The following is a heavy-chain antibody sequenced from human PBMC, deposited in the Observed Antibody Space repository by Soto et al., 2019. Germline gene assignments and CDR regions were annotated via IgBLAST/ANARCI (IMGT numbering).Heavy chain of an antibody. CDR3: AKRDVPHSTSNAYFYDH. CDR2: ISVSVGST. J-gene: IGHJ4*02. D-gene: IGHD2-21*02. V-gene: IGHV3-23*01. Sequence: EVQLLQSGGGLVQPGGSLTLSCGVSGFPFAPSTMSWVRQAPGKGLEWVSTISVSVGSTYSADSLQGRFTVSSDISDNTLFLRMTSLTADDTAVYFCAKRDVPHSTSNAYFYDHWGRGVLVTVSS. CDR1: GFPFAPST.